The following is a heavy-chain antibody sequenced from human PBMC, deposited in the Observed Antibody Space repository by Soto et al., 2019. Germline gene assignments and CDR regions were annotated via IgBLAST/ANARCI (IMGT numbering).Heavy chain of an antibody. V-gene: IGHV3-74*01. Sequence: HPGGSLRLSCAASGFTFSSYWMHWVRQAPGKGLVWVSRINSDGSSTSYADSVKGRFTISRDNAKNTLYLQMNSLRAEDTAVYYCARVPASSGYWGSGALDYWGQGTLVTVSS. CDR3: ARVPASSGYWGSGALDY. CDR2: INSDGSST. CDR1: GFTFSSYW. J-gene: IGHJ4*02. D-gene: IGHD3-22*01.